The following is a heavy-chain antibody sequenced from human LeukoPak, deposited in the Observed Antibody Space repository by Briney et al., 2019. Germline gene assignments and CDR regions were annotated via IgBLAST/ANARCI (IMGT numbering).Heavy chain of an antibody. Sequence: ASVKVSCKASGYTFTSYYMHWVRQAPGQGLERMGIINPSGGSTSYAQKFQGRVTTTRDTSTSTVYMELSSLRSEDTAVYYCARDPVDDILTGPLDYWGQGTLVTVSS. J-gene: IGHJ4*02. CDR3: ARDPVDDILTGPLDY. V-gene: IGHV1-46*01. CDR2: INPSGGST. CDR1: GYTFTSYY. D-gene: IGHD3-9*01.